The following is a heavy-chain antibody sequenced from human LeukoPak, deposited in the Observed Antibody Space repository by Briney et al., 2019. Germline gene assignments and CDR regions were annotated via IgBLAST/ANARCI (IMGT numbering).Heavy chain of an antibody. V-gene: IGHV3-7*01. CDR2: IKQHGSDN. Sequence: GGSLRLSCAASGCTFSNYWMTWIRQAPGKGLEWVAKIKQHGSDNYYVDSVKGRFTISRDNAKNSLLMQMNSLRAEDAALYYCARHSGWKFDYWGQGTLVTVSS. J-gene: IGHJ4*02. CDR1: GCTFSNYW. D-gene: IGHD1-1*01. CDR3: ARHSGWKFDY.